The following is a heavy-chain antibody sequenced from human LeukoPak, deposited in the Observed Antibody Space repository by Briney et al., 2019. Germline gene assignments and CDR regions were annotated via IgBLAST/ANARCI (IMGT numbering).Heavy chain of an antibody. CDR2: IHHTGTT. V-gene: IGHV4-30-4*01. CDR3: ASVSVWELATHTRGSFDF. J-gene: IGHJ4*02. CDR1: GGLINRIEYY. Sequence: SETLSLTCTVSGGLINRIEYYWGWVRQSPVKGLEWLGHIHHTGTTFYSPHLNNRLSVSVASSKNQFSLTLNSVTAADTAVYYCASVSVWELATHTRGSFDFWGRGILVTVSS. D-gene: IGHD5-24*01.